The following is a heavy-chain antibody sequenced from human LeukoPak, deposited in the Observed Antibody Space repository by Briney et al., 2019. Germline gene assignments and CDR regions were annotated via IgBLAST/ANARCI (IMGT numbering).Heavy chain of an antibody. J-gene: IGHJ3*02. Sequence: SQTLSLTCTVSGGSISSGDYYWSWIRQPPGKGLEWIGYIYYSGSTYDNPSLKSRVTISVDPPKNQFSLKLSSVTAADTAVYYCARHPTFSIAAAGYDDAFDIWGQGTMVTVSS. V-gene: IGHV4-30-4*01. D-gene: IGHD6-13*01. CDR3: ARHPTFSIAAAGYDDAFDI. CDR1: GGSISSGDYY. CDR2: IYYSGST.